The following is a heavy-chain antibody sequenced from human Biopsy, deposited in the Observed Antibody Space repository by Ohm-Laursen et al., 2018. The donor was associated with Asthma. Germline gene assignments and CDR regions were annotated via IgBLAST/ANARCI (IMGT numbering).Heavy chain of an antibody. D-gene: IGHD4-17*01. J-gene: IGHJ4*02. Sequence: SDNASCKISGYSLTDLSMHWVRQAPGQGLEWMGGHDHEEGGTVNARRFQGRVTMTEDTSTDTAYMELSSLSSDDTAVYYCASDFPKDYVRYNFQFWGQGTLVTVSS. CDR1: GYSLTDLS. CDR2: HDHEEGGT. V-gene: IGHV1-24*01. CDR3: ASDFPKDYVRYNFQF.